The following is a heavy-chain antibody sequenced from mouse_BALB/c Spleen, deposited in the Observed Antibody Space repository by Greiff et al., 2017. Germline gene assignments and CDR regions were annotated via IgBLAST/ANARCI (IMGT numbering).Heavy chain of an antibody. CDR1: GFTFSSFG. D-gene: IGHD4-1*01. CDR2: ISSGSSTI. CDR3: ARLTGTSDY. J-gene: IGHJ2*01. Sequence: EVKVEESGGGLVQPGGSRKLSCAASGFTFSSFGMHWVRQAPEKGLEWVAYISSGSSTIYYADTVKGRFTISRDNPKNTLFLQMTSLRSEDTAMYYCARLTGTSDYWGQGTTLTVSS. V-gene: IGHV5-17*02.